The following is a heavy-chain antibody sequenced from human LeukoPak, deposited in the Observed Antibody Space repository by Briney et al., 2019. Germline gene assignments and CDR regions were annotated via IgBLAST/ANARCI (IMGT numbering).Heavy chain of an antibody. CDR1: GFTFSNAW. CDR3: ARSYCSGGSCYSFDH. V-gene: IGHV3-15*05. Sequence: PGGSLRLSCAASGFTFSNAWMAWVRQAPGKGLEWVGRIKSKTNGGTTDYPAPVKGRFTISRDDSKNTLYLQMNSLRAEDTAVYYCARSYCSGGSCYSFDHWGQGTLVTVSS. D-gene: IGHD2-15*01. J-gene: IGHJ4*02. CDR2: IKSKTNGGTT.